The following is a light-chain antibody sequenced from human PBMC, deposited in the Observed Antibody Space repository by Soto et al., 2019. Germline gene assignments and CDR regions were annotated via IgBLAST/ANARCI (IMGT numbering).Light chain of an antibody. CDR1: QNINNY. CDR2: DAF. J-gene: IGKJ5*01. V-gene: IGKV1-33*01. Sequence: DIQMTQSASSLSASAGHTVTITFQASQNINNYLSWYQQKPGRAPKLLIYDAFNLEAGVPSRFRGSGSGTDFTFTISRLQPEDIATYYCQQYENLPTFGQGTRLEIK. CDR3: QQYENLPT.